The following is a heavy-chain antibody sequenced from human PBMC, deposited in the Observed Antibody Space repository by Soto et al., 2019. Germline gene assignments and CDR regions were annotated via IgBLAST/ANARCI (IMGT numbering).Heavy chain of an antibody. CDR2: VNNGGGGT. CDR1: GFTFSNYA. J-gene: IGHJ4*02. Sequence: PGGSLRLSCAASGFTFSNYAMTWVRQAPGKGPEWISTVNNGGGGTYYADSVKGRFTISRDNSKNTLYLQVSSLRAEDKAVYYCAKERLGRGIDYWGQGILVTVSS. V-gene: IGHV3-23*01. CDR3: AKERLGRGIDY. D-gene: IGHD3-10*01.